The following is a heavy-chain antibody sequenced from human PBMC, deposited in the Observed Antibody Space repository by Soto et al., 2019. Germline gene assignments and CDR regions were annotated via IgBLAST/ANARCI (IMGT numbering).Heavy chain of an antibody. Sequence: QVQLVESGGGVVQPGRSLRLSCAASGFNFSSYVMHWVRQAPGKGLEWVAVIWYDGGNKYYADSVKGRFTISRDNSKNTLYLQINSLRAADTAVYYCARDGQWLPRDGLRSSYYFDYWGQGTLVTVSS. D-gene: IGHD6-19*01. CDR3: ARDGQWLPRDGLRSSYYFDY. V-gene: IGHV3-33*01. J-gene: IGHJ4*02. CDR1: GFNFSSYV. CDR2: IWYDGGNK.